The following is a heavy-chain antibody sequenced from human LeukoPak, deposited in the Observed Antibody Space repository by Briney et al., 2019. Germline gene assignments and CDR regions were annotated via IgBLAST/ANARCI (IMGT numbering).Heavy chain of an antibody. Sequence: SETLSLTCTVSGGSISSGGYYWSWIRQHPGKGLEWIGYIYHSGSTYYNPSLKSRVTISVDRSKNQFSLKLSSVTAADTAVYYCARKPIAARPHDAFDIWGQGTMVTVSS. CDR2: IYHSGST. D-gene: IGHD6-6*01. V-gene: IGHV4-31*03. CDR1: GGSISSGGYY. J-gene: IGHJ3*02. CDR3: ARKPIAARPHDAFDI.